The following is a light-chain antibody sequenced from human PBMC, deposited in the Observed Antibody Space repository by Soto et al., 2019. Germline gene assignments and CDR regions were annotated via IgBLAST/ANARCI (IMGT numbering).Light chain of an antibody. CDR3: TSYTGSRPLLV. CDR1: SNDIGGYNY. J-gene: IGLJ1*01. V-gene: IGLV2-14*01. Sequence: QSALTQPASVSGSPGQSITISCTGTSNDIGGYNYVSWYQQHPGKAPKLIIWEVTNRPSGIANRFSGSKSGNTASLTLSGLRAEDGATYYCTSYTGSRPLLVFGTGTKLTVL. CDR2: EVT.